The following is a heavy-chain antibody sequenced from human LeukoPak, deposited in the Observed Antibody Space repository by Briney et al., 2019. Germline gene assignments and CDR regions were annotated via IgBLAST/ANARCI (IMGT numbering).Heavy chain of an antibody. CDR3: AVNLPFDY. CDR1: GFTFSHYW. J-gene: IGHJ4*02. V-gene: IGHV3-7*01. CDR2: INQDGSEK. Sequence: GGSLRLSCVASGFTFSHYWMTWVRQAPGKGLEWLANINQDGSEKNYVDSVKGRLTISRDNAKNSLYLQMNNLRAEDTAVYYCAVNLPFDYWGQGTLVTVSS.